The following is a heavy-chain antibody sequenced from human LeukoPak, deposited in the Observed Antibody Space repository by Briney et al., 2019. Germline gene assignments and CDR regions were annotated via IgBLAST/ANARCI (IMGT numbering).Heavy chain of an antibody. CDR3: ARDGTINYYDSSGYYA. D-gene: IGHD3-22*01. CDR2: IYTSGST. J-gene: IGHJ5*02. Sequence: SETLSLTCTVSGGSISYYYWSWIRQPAGKGLEWIGRIYTSGSTNYNPPLKSRVTISVDTSKNQFSLKLSSVTAADTAVYYCARDGTINYYDSSGYYAWGQGTLVTVSS. CDR1: GGSISYYY. V-gene: IGHV4-4*07.